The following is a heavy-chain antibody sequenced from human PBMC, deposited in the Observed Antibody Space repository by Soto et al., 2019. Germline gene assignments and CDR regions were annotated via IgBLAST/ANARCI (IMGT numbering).Heavy chain of an antibody. CDR2: IYPGDSDA. V-gene: IGHV5-51*01. CDR3: ARHEGPNYYDTIGHLDY. J-gene: IGHJ4*02. Sequence: PGESLKISCTVSGYRFTSYWIGWVRQMPGKGLEWMGIIYPGDSDARYSPSFQGLATISADKSIFTAYLQWSSLKASDTAMYFCARHEGPNYYDTIGHLDYWGQGTQVTVSS. CDR1: GYRFTSYW. D-gene: IGHD3-22*01.